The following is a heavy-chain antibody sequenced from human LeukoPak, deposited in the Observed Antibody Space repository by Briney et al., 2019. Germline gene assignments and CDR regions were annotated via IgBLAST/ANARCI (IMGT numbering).Heavy chain of an antibody. J-gene: IGHJ4*02. CDR2: ISGSGGST. CDR1: RFTVSSNY. CDR3: AKEQASYCTNGVCAYDY. D-gene: IGHD2-8*01. Sequence: GGSLRLSCAASRFTVSSNYMTWVRQAAGKGLEWVSAISGSGGSTYYADSVKGRFTTSRDNSKNTLYLQMNSLRAEDTAVYCCAKEQASYCTNGVCAYDYWGQGTLVTVSS. V-gene: IGHV3-23*01.